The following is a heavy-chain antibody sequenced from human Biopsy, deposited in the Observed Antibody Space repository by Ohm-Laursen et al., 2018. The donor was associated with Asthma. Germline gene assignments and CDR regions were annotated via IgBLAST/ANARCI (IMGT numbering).Heavy chain of an antibody. V-gene: IGHV3-66*02. CDR3: ARESSVAGSSDFDY. J-gene: IGHJ4*02. CDR2: IYSGGTS. CDR1: GFAVSRDH. Sequence: GSLRLSCTASGFAVSRDHMFWVRQAPGKGLEWVSVIYSGGTSHTADSVRGRFTISRDYSKNTLYLQMHSLRAEVTAVYYCARESSVAGSSDFDYWGQGTLVTVSS. D-gene: IGHD6-19*01.